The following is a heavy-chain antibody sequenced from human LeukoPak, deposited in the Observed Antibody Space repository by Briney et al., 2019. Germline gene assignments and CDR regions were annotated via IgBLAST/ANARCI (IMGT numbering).Heavy chain of an antibody. CDR3: VRDGGRYSYASD. D-gene: IGHD5-18*01. Sequence: GGSLRLSCAASGFTFTNYWMSWVRQAPGKGLEWVANIKKDSAEKYYVDSVRGRFTISRDNAENSLHLQMNSLRAEGTAVYYCVRDGGRYSYASDWGQGTMVIVSS. V-gene: IGHV3-7*01. CDR2: IKKDSAEK. J-gene: IGHJ3*01. CDR1: GFTFTNYW.